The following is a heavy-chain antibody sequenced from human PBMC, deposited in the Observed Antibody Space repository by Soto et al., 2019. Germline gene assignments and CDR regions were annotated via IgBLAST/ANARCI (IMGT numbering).Heavy chain of an antibody. J-gene: IGHJ4*02. Sequence: ASVKVSCKASGYTFTSYYIHWLRQSPGQGLEWMGSISPGGGGTSDAQNFQGRVTMTGDTSTNTVYMELSSLRSEDSAVYYCARDAPFPITGTTFDYWGQGTLVTVSS. CDR1: GYTFTSYY. CDR3: ARDAPFPITGTTFDY. V-gene: IGHV1-46*01. D-gene: IGHD1-7*01. CDR2: ISPGGGGT.